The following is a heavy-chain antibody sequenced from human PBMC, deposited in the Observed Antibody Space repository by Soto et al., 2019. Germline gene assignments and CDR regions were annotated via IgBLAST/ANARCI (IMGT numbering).Heavy chain of an antibody. Sequence: GGSLRLSCAASGFTFSSYAMSWVRQAPGKGLEWVSTISGSGAGRYYADSVKGRFTISRDNSKNTLYLQMNSLRAEDTAVYYCAKGFSITMILVAHDYWGQGTLVTVSS. CDR2: ISGSGAGR. V-gene: IGHV3-23*01. CDR3: AKGFSITMILVAHDY. CDR1: GFTFSSYA. J-gene: IGHJ4*02. D-gene: IGHD3-22*01.